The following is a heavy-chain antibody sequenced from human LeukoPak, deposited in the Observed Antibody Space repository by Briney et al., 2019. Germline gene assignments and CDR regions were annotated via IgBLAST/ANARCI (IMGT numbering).Heavy chain of an antibody. Sequence: GASVKVSCKASGYTFGINWVRQAPGQGLEWMGWISGYNGDTKFAQRFQDRVTMTSDTSTSTAYMELSSLRSEDTAVYYCANDHARRYDSSGYLRTWGQGTLVTVSS. CDR2: ISGYNGDT. J-gene: IGHJ5*02. CDR1: GYTFG. CDR3: ANDHARRYDSSGYLRT. V-gene: IGHV1-18*01. D-gene: IGHD3-22*01.